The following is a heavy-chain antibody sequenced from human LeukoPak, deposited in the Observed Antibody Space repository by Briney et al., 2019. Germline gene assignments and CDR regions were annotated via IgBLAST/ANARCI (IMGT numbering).Heavy chain of an antibody. J-gene: IGHJ4*02. CDR3: AKVPTYYDSSGYYYWDY. Sequence: QPGGSLRLSCAASGFTFSSYWMHWVRQAPGKGLVWVSRINSDGSSTSYADSVKGRFTISRDNAKNTLYLQMNSLRAEDTAVYYCAKVPTYYDSSGYYYWDYWGQGTLVTVSS. CDR1: GFTFSSYW. CDR2: INSDGSST. D-gene: IGHD3-22*01. V-gene: IGHV3-74*01.